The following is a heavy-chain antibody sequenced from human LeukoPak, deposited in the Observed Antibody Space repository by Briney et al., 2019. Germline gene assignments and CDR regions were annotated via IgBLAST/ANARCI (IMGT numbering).Heavy chain of an antibody. CDR2: ISSSSSYI. CDR1: GFTFSSYS. D-gene: IGHD6-13*01. J-gene: IGHJ4*02. CDR3: ARDGGSREVYRPYFDY. V-gene: IGHV3-21*01. Sequence: GGSLRLSCAASGFTFSSYSMNWVRQAPGKGLEWVSSISSSSSYIYYADSVKGRFTISRDNAKNSLYLQMNSLRAEDTAVYYCARDGGSREVYRPYFDYWGQGTLVTVSS.